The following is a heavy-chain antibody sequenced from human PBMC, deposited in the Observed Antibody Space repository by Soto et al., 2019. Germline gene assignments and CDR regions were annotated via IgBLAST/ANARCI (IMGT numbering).Heavy chain of an antibody. D-gene: IGHD6-19*01. CDR2: IIPIFGTA. CDR1: GGTFSSYA. V-gene: IGHV1-69*01. J-gene: IGHJ4*02. CDR3: ARDLMARYSSGWYYFDY. Sequence: QVQLVQSGAEVKKPGSSVKVSCKASGGTFSSYAISWVRQAPGQGLEWMGGIIPIFGTANYAQKFQGRVTITADESTSTAYMELSSLRSEGTAVYYCARDLMARYSSGWYYFDYWGQGTLVTVSS.